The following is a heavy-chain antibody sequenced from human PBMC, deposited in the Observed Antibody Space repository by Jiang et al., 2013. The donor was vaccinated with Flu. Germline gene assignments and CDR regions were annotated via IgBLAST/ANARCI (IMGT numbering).Heavy chain of an antibody. J-gene: IGHJ4*02. CDR3: ARDRGSGYDPGHFDY. Sequence: SGSGLVKPSETLSLTCNVSGGFINDYFWSWIRRPPGKGLEWIGYVSYSGSTNYNPSLKSRVTISVDTSKNQFYLKLNSVTAADTAVYFCARDRGSGYDPGHFDYWGQ. V-gene: IGHV4-59*12. D-gene: IGHD5-12*01. CDR2: VSYSGST. CDR1: GGFINDYF.